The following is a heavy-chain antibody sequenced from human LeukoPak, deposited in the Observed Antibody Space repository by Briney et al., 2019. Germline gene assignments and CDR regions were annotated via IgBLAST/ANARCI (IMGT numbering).Heavy chain of an antibody. CDR3: ARATPLVVVAADNWFDS. V-gene: IGHV1-2*02. D-gene: IGHD2-15*01. Sequence: ASVKVSCKASGYTFNDYYIHWVRQAPGQGLEWMGWINPNSGGTNYAQKFQGRVTMTRDTSISTAYMELSRLRSDDTAVYYCARATPLVVVAADNWFDSWGQGTLVTVSS. CDR2: INPNSGGT. J-gene: IGHJ5*01. CDR1: GYTFNDYY.